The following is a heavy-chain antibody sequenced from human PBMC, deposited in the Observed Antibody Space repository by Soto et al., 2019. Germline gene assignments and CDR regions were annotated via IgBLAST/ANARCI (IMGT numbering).Heavy chain of an antibody. CDR2: IDPSDSYT. V-gene: IGHV5-10-1*01. CDR1: GYSFTSYW. Sequence: GESLKISCKGSGYSFTSYWISWVRQMPGKGLEWMGRIDPSDSYTNYSPSFQGHVTISADKSISTAYLQWSSLKASDTAMYYCARRVVLSAAGTNYSCMDVWGQRTTGTGSS. D-gene: IGHD6-13*01. J-gene: IGHJ6*02. CDR3: ARRVVLSAAGTNYSCMDV.